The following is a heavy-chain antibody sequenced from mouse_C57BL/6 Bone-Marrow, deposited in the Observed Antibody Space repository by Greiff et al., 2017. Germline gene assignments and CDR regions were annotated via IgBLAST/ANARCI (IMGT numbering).Heavy chain of an antibody. J-gene: IGHJ2*01. Sequence: QVQLQQPGAELVRPGSSVKLSCKASGYTFTSYWMDWVKQRPGQGLEWIGNIYPSDSETHYNQKFKDKATLTVDKSSSTAYMQLSSLTSEDSAVYYCARSYHSRSYYFDYWGQGTTLTVSS. CDR3: ARSYHSRSYYFDY. CDR2: IYPSDSET. V-gene: IGHV1-61*01. CDR1: GYTFTSYW. D-gene: IGHD2-12*01.